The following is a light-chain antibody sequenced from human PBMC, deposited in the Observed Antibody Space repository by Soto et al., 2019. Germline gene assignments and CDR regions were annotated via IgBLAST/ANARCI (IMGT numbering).Light chain of an antibody. Sequence: EIVMTQSPATLSVSPGGRVTLSCRASQSISDTIAWYQQKPGQAPRLLIYGVSARATGFPARFSGSGSGTDFTLTISSLQSEDFAVYYCQQYNNWPWTFGQGTKVEIK. CDR1: QSISDT. CDR2: GVS. V-gene: IGKV3-15*01. J-gene: IGKJ1*01. CDR3: QQYNNWPWT.